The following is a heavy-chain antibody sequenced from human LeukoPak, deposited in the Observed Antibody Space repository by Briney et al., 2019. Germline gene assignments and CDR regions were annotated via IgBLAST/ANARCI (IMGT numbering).Heavy chain of an antibody. Sequence: GGSLRLSCAASGFTFSSYSMNWVRQAPGKGLEWVSSISSSSSYIYYADSVKGRFTISRDNAKNSLYLQVNSLRAEDTAVYYCARDSSYYDILTGYLPHTRTLDYWRQGTLVTVSS. J-gene: IGHJ4*02. V-gene: IGHV3-21*01. CDR2: ISSSSSYI. CDR3: ARDSSYYDILTGYLPHTRTLDY. D-gene: IGHD3-9*01. CDR1: GFTFSSYS.